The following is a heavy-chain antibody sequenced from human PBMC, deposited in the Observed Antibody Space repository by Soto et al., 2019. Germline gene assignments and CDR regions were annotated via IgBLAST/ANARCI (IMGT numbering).Heavy chain of an antibody. D-gene: IGHD4-17*01. CDR2: IYPSDSQT. Sequence: PGESLKISCKGSGYSFSNWWIAWVRQMPGEGLEYMGIIYPSDSQTRYSPSFQGQVTISADKSISTAYLQWSSLKASDTAIYYCARHGFYGDYSSNYFDPWGQGTLVTVSS. J-gene: IGHJ5*02. V-gene: IGHV5-51*01. CDR1: GYSFSNWW. CDR3: ARHGFYGDYSSNYFDP.